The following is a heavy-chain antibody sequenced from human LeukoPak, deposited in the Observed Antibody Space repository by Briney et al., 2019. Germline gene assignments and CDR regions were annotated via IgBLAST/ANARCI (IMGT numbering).Heavy chain of an antibody. CDR1: GFTFSSYW. CDR2: IKQDGSEK. CDR3: ARLLVGGKWELSGKLSGGFDY. J-gene: IGHJ4*02. D-gene: IGHD1-26*01. Sequence: GGSLRLSCAASGFTFSSYWMSWVRQAPGKGLEWVANIKQDGSEKYYVDSVKGRFTISRDNAKNSLYLQMNSLRAEDTAVYYCARLLVGGKWELSGKLSGGFDYWGQGTLVTVSS. V-gene: IGHV3-7*02.